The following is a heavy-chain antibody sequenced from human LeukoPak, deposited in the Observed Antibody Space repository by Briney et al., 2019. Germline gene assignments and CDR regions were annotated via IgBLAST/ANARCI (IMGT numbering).Heavy chain of an antibody. CDR3: ARAYCVGGFNVLHIYFDN. J-gene: IGHJ4*02. CDR2: INPNSGGT. Sequence: PAASVKVSCKASGYTFTGYYMHWVRQAPGQGLEWMGWINPNSGGTNYAQKFQGRVTMTRDTSISTAYMELSRLRSDDTAVYYCARAYCVGGFNVLHIYFDNWGQGTLVNVSS. V-gene: IGHV1-2*02. D-gene: IGHD2-21*01. CDR1: GYTFTGYY.